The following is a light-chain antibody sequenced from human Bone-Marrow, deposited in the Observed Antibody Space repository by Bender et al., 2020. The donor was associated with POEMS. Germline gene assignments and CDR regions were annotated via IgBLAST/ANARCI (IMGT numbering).Light chain of an antibody. CDR3: SSYAGSNNLV. Sequence: QSALTQPRSVSGSPGQSVTISCTGTSSDVGGYNYVTWYQQHPGKAPKLIIYDVIKRPSGVPDRFSGSKSGNTASLTISGLQAEDEADYYCSSYAGSNNLVFGGGTKLTVL. J-gene: IGLJ3*02. CDR2: DVI. V-gene: IGLV2-11*01. CDR1: SSDVGGYNY.